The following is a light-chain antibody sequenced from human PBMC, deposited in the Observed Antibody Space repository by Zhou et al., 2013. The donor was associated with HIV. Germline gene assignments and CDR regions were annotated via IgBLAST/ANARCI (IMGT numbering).Light chain of an antibody. V-gene: IGKV1-12*01. Sequence: DIQMTQSPSTLSASVGDRVTINCRASQNIETWLAWYQQKPGKAPKLLIYAASTLQSGVPSRFSGSGFGTHFTLTISSLQPEDFASYYCQQANSFPWTFGQGTKVEIK. CDR3: QQANSFPWT. CDR1: QNIETW. CDR2: AAS. J-gene: IGKJ1*01.